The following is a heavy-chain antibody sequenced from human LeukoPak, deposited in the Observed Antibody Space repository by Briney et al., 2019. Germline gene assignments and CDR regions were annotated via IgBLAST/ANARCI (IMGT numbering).Heavy chain of an antibody. CDR2: INPSGSST. J-gene: IGHJ4*02. D-gene: IGHD6-13*01. Sequence: GASVKVSCKASGYSFTSHYMHWVRQAPGQGLEWMGLINPSGSSTLYAQKFQGRVTMTRDMSTTTDYMELSRLRSDDTAVYYCATEGSSWYLSYDYWGQGTLVTVSS. V-gene: IGHV1-46*01. CDR3: ATEGSSWYLSYDY. CDR1: GYSFTSHY.